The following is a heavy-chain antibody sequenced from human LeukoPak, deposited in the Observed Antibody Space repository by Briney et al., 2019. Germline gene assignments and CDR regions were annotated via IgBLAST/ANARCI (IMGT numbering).Heavy chain of an antibody. Sequence: PGGSLRLSCAASGFTFSDYYMSWIRQAPGKGLEWVSRINNDGSSTVYADSVKGRFTISRDNAKNTLYLQMNSLRAEDTAVYYCASTSASGWGQGTLVTVSS. CDR2: INNDGSST. V-gene: IGHV3-74*01. D-gene: IGHD3-10*01. CDR1: GFTFSDYY. CDR3: ASTSASG. J-gene: IGHJ4*02.